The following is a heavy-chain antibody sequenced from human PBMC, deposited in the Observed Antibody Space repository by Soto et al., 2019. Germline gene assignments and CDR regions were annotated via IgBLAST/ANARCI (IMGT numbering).Heavy chain of an antibody. CDR2: MNPNSGNT. D-gene: IGHD3-22*01. J-gene: IGHJ3*02. CDR1: GYTFTSYD. CDR3: ATLIDSSGYGDASDI. Sequence: GASVKVSCKASGYTFTSYDINWVRQATGQGLEWMGWMNPNSGNTGYAQKFQGRVTMTRNTSISTAYMELSSLRSEDTAVYYCATLIDSSGYGDASDICDQGTMGTVSS. V-gene: IGHV1-8*01.